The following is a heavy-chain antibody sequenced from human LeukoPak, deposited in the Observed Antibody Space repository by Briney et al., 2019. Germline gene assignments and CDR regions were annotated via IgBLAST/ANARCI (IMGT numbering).Heavy chain of an antibody. CDR1: GFTFSSYS. CDR2: ISSSSSYI. D-gene: IGHD5-18*01. CDR3: ASPYSYGNPFDY. V-gene: IGHV3-21*01. Sequence: GGSLRLSCAASGFTFSSYSMNWVRQAPGKGLEWVSSISSSSSYIYYADSVKGRFTISRDNAKNSLYLQMNSLRAEDTAVYYCASPYSYGNPFDYWGQETLVTVSS. J-gene: IGHJ4*02.